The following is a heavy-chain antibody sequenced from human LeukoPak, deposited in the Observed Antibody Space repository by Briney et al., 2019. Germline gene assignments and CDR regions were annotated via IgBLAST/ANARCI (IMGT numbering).Heavy chain of an antibody. Sequence: SETLSLTCTVSGGSISSYYWSWIRQPAGKGLEWIGPIYTSGSTNYNPSLKSRVAMSVDTSKNQFSLKLSSVTAADTAVYYCARVGSRIVVVIRSDAFDIWGQGTMVTVSS. J-gene: IGHJ3*02. V-gene: IGHV4-4*07. D-gene: IGHD3-22*01. CDR3: ARVGSRIVVVIRSDAFDI. CDR1: GGSISSYY. CDR2: IYTSGST.